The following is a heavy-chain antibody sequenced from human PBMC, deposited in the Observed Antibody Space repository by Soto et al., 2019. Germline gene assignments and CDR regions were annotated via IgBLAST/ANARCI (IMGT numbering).Heavy chain of an antibody. Sequence: SETLSLTCAVYGGSFSGYYWSWIRQPPGKGLEWIGEINHSGSTNYNPSLKSRATISVDTSKNQFSLKLSSVTAADMAVYYCAILRYSSSWYHNNWFDPWGQGTLVTVSS. J-gene: IGHJ5*02. CDR3: AILRYSSSWYHNNWFDP. CDR2: INHSGST. D-gene: IGHD6-13*01. V-gene: IGHV4-34*01. CDR1: GGSFSGYY.